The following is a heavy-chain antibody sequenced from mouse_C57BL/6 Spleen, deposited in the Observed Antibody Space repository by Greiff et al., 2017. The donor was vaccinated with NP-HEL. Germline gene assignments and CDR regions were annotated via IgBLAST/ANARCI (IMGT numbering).Heavy chain of an antibody. CDR2: LYPGDGDT. CDR3: ARSDYVVGFDY. J-gene: IGHJ2*01. CDR1: GYAFSSYW. V-gene: IGHV1-80*01. Sequence: VKVVESGAELVKPGASVKISCKASGYAFSSYWMNWVKQRPGKGLEWIGQLYPGDGDTNYNGKFKGKATLTADKSSSTAYMQLSSLTSEDSAVYFCARSDYVVGFDYWGQGTTLTVSS. D-gene: IGHD1-1*01.